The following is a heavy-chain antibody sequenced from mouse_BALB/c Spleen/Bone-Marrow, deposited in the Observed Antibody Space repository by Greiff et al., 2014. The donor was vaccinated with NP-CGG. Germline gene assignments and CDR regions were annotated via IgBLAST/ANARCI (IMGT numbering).Heavy chain of an antibody. CDR2: IDPANGNS. CDR1: GFNIKDTY. V-gene: IGHV14-3*02. D-gene: IGHD1-1*01. Sequence: EVQLVESGAELVKPGASVKLSCTASGFNIKDTYMHWVKQRPEQGLEWIGRIDPANGNSKYDPKFQGKATITADTSSNTAYLQLISLTTEDTAVYYCASSTTVVYGYFDYWGQGTTLTVSS. J-gene: IGHJ2*01. CDR3: ASSTTVVYGYFDY.